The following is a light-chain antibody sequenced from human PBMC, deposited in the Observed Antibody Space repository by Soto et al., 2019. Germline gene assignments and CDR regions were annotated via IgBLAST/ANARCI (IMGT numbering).Light chain of an antibody. V-gene: IGKV1-39*01. Sequence: DIKMSQSPSSLSASVGDRVTITCRASQYISNYLNWYQQKSGTAPNLLIHTASTLQSGVPSRFIGRGSGPDFTLTISSVQPDDFAIYFCQQSYSTPPTFGQGTTLEIK. CDR3: QQSYSTPPT. CDR1: QYISNY. J-gene: IGKJ2*01. CDR2: TAS.